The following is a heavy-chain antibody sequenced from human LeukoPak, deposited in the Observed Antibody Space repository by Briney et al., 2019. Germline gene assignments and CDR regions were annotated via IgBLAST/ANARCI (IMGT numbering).Heavy chain of an antibody. Sequence: SETLSLTCTVSGGSISSSSYYWGWIRQPPGKGLEWIGSIYYSGSTYYNPSLKSRVTISVDTSKNQFSLKVSSVTAADTAAYYCARHGAYCTGGSCNRFDPWGQGTLVTVSS. CDR2: IYYSGST. V-gene: IGHV4-39*01. D-gene: IGHD2-15*01. CDR1: GGSISSSSYY. J-gene: IGHJ5*02. CDR3: ARHGAYCTGGSCNRFDP.